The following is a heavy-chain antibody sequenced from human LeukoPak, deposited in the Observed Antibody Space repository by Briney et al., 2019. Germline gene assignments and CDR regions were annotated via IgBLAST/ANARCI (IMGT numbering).Heavy chain of an antibody. CDR1: GYTFTSYD. D-gene: IGHD5-18*01. V-gene: IGHV1-8*01. CDR3: EDGIRYSAMVIEDY. J-gene: IGHJ4*02. Sequence: ASVKVSCKASGYTFTSYDINWVRQATGQGIEWMGWMNPNSGNTGYAQKFQGRVTMTRNTSISTAYMELSSLRSEDTFVFHAEDGIRYSAMVIEDYWGQGTLVTVSS. CDR2: MNPNSGNT.